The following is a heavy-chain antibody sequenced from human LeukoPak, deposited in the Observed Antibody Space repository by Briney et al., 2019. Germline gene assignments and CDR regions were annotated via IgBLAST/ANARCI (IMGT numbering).Heavy chain of an antibody. CDR3: ASRGYSYGPDPDFDY. CDR2: INPNSGGT. V-gene: IGHV1-2*02. Sequence: GASVKVSCKASGYTFTGYYMHWVRQAPGQGLEWMGWINPNSGGTNYAQKFQGRVTMTRDMSISTAYMELSRLRSDDTAVYYCASRGYSYGPDPDFDYWGQGTLVTVSS. D-gene: IGHD5-18*01. J-gene: IGHJ4*02. CDR1: GYTFTGYY.